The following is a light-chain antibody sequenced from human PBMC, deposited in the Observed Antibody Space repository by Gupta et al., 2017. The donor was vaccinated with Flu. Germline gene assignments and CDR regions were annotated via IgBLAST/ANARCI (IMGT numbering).Light chain of an antibody. V-gene: IGLV3-21*02. J-gene: IGLJ3*02. CDR1: DIITKS. Sequence: SYVLTQTPSVSVAPGQTARFTCGGDDIITKSVHWYQQKPGQAPVLVAYDDRARPSGIPERFSGSNSGNPATLTITKVEAGDEADYYCQVWDSSTGRPVFGGGTQLTVL. CDR3: QVWDSSTGRPV. CDR2: DDR.